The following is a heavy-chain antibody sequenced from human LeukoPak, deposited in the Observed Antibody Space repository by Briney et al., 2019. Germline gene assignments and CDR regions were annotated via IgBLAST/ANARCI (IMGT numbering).Heavy chain of an antibody. CDR2: ISSSSSTI. CDR3: ARIGITTTVGAFDI. Sequence: GGSLRLSCAASGFTFSSYSMNWVRQAPGKGLEWVSYISSSSSTIYYADSVKGRFTISRDNAKNSLYLQMNSLRAEDTAVYYCARIGITTTVGAFDIWGQGTMVTVSS. V-gene: IGHV3-48*04. CDR1: GFTFSSYS. J-gene: IGHJ3*02. D-gene: IGHD3-10*01.